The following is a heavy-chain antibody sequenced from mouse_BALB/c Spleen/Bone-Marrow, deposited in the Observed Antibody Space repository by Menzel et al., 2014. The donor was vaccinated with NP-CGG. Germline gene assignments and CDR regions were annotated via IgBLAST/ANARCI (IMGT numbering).Heavy chain of an antibody. CDR3: ARSYGNYVDY. Sequence: QVQLQQSGAELAKPGAPVKMSCKASGYTLTNYWMHWVKQRPGQGLEWIGYINPSNGYTDYNQKFKDKATLTADKSSSTAYMQLSSLTSEDSAVYYCARSYGNYVDYWGQGTTLTVSS. CDR1: GYTLTNYW. D-gene: IGHD2-1*01. J-gene: IGHJ2*01. V-gene: IGHV1-7*01. CDR2: INPSNGYT.